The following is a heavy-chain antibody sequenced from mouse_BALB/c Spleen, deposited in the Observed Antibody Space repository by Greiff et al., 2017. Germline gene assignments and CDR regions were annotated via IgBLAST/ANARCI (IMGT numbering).Heavy chain of an antibody. CDR2: IYPSDSYT. CDR1: GYTFTSYW. CDR3: TRGGDYDSAMDY. D-gene: IGHD2-4*01. J-gene: IGHJ4*01. V-gene: IGHV1-69*02. Sequence: VQLQQSGAELVRTGASVKLSCKASGYTFTSYWINWVKQRPGQGLEWIGNIYPSDSYTNYNQKFKDKATLTVDKSSSTAYMQLSSPTSEDSAVYYCTRGGDYDSAMDYWGQGTSVTVSS.